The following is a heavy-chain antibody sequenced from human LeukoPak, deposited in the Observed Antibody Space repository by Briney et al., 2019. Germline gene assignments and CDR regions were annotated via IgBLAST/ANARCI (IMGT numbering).Heavy chain of an antibody. Sequence: SETLTVTCTVSGGSIISYYWSWIRQPLGKGLEWIGYIYYSGSTNYNPSLKSRVTISVDTSKNQFSLKLSSVTAADTAVYYCARDIPLTHWGQGTLVTVSS. J-gene: IGHJ4*02. CDR2: IYYSGST. V-gene: IGHV4-59*01. CDR1: GGSIISYY. CDR3: ARDIPLTH.